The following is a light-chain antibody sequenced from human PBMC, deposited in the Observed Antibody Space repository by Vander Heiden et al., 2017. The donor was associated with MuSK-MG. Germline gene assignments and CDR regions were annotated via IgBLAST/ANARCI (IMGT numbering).Light chain of an antibody. J-gene: IGLJ3*02. CDR3: SSYTSSSTLV. Sequence: QSALTQPASVSGSPGQSITISCTGTSIDVGGYNYVSWYQQHPGKAPKLMIYDVSNRPSGVSNRFSGSKSGNTASLTISGLQAEDEADYYCSSYTSSSTLVCGGGTKLTVL. CDR1: SIDVGGYNY. CDR2: DVS. V-gene: IGLV2-14*01.